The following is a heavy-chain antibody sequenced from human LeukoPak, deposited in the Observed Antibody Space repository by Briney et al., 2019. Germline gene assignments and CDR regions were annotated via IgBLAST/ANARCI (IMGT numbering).Heavy chain of an antibody. J-gene: IGHJ4*02. CDR1: GFTFSSYA. CDR2: ISGSGGST. V-gene: IGHV3-23*01. D-gene: IGHD2-15*01. CDR3: AKHGGYCSGGSCPAFDY. Sequence: GGSLRLSCAASGFTFSSYAMSWVRQAPGKGLEWVSAISGSGGSTYYADSVKGRFTISRDNSKNTLYVQMNSLRVEDTAVYYCAKHGGYCSGGSCPAFDYWGQGTLVTVSS.